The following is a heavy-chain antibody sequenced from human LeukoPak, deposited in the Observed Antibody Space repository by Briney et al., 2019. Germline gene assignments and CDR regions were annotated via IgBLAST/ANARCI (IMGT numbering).Heavy chain of an antibody. D-gene: IGHD4-23*01. CDR2: IYYSGST. J-gene: IGHJ5*02. V-gene: IGHV4-59*01. Sequence: SETLSLTCTVSGGSISSYYWSWIRQPPGKGLEWIGYIYYSGSTNYNPSLKSRVTISVDTSKNQFSLKLSSVTAADTAVYYCARELGSDHGGYSPWGQGTLVTVSS. CDR1: GGSISSYY. CDR3: ARELGSDHGGYSP.